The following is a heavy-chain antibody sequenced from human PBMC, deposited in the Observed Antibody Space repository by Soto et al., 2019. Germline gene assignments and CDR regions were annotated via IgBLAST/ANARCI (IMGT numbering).Heavy chain of an antibody. CDR3: ARSSFGDYFDY. V-gene: IGHV4-59*01. CDR2: IYYSGST. J-gene: IGHJ4*02. CDR1: GGSISSYY. Sequence: SETLSLTCTVSGGSISSYYWSWIRQPPGKGLEWIGYIYYSGSTNYNPSLKSRVTISVDTSKNQFSLKLSSVTAADTAVYYCARSSFGDYFDYWGQGTLVTVSS. D-gene: IGHD3-10*01.